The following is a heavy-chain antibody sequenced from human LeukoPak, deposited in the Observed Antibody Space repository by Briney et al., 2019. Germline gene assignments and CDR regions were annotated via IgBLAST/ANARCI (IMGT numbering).Heavy chain of an antibody. V-gene: IGHV3-74*01. CDR3: ATKQWLAPPPDS. CDR1: VFTFSKYW. Sequence: GGPLRLFCAASVFTFSKYWMLWVREATGKGLESVSRINTEWTVTTYADSVKGVFTLSRDNADNTMFLQKKRERDEHGRVFLCATKQWLAPPPDSWGQGSPVTVSS. J-gene: IGHJ4*02. CDR2: INTEWTVT. D-gene: IGHD6-19*01.